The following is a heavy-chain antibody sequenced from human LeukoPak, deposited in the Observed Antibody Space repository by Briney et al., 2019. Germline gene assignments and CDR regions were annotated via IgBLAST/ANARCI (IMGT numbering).Heavy chain of an antibody. CDR2: IFPGDSDT. V-gene: IGHV5-51*01. CDR1: EYSFDTYW. CDR3: ASEYCSGGNCYFDY. D-gene: IGHD2-15*01. Sequence: GESLKISCKGSEYSFDTYWTGWLPQMPGQGLEWMGIIFPGDSDTRYSPSFQGQVTISADKSISTAYLQWSSLKASDTAIYYCASEYCSGGNCYFDYWGQGTLVTVSS. J-gene: IGHJ4*02.